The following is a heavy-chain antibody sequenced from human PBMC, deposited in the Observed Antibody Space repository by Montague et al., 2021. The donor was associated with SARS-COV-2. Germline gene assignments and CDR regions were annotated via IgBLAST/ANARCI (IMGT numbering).Heavy chain of an antibody. Sequence: PALVKTTQTLTLTCTFSGFPLSTSGMCVSWIRQPPGKALEWLARIDWXDDKYYSTSLKTRLTISKDTSKNQVVLTMTNMDPVDTATYYCARTSIAAAGTAIDYWGQGTLVTVSS. CDR3: ARTSIAAAGTAIDY. V-gene: IGHV2-70*11. CDR1: GFPLSTSGMC. J-gene: IGHJ4*02. D-gene: IGHD6-13*01. CDR2: IDWXDDK.